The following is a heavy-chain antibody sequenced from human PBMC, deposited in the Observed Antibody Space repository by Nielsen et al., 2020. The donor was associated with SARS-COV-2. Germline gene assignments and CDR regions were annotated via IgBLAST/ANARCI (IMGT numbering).Heavy chain of an antibody. Sequence: GESLKISCAASGFIFGDSYMSWIRQAPGKGLEWISYISSTGTYTNYVDSVKGRFTISRDNAKRSLYLQMISLRAEDTAVYYCARDWSVAGHFDSWGQGTLVTVSS. J-gene: IGHJ4*02. V-gene: IGHV3-11*05. CDR1: GFIFGDSY. CDR2: ISSTGTYT. CDR3: ARDWSVAGHFDS. D-gene: IGHD6-19*01.